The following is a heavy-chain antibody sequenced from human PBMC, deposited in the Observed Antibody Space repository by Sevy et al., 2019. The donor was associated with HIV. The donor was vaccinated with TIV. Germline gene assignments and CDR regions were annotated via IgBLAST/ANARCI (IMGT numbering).Heavy chain of an antibody. CDR3: SKGLYYYDMRAHPEPGDY. CDR1: GITLTPYW. CDR2: INSDGSGT. V-gene: IGHV3-74*01. Sequence: GGSRRRSCAASGITLTPYWMHWVRQVPGKGLVWVSRINSDGSGTSYAESVKGRFTIDRDNGKNTVYLQRKSLRVEDKAVYFCSKGLYYYDMRAHPEPGDYWGQGVLVTVSS. J-gene: IGHJ4*02. D-gene: IGHD3-22*01.